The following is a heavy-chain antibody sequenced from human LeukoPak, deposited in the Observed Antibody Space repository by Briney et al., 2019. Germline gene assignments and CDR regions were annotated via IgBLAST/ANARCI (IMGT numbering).Heavy chain of an antibody. V-gene: IGHV4-39*07. J-gene: IGHJ4*02. CDR3: ARTRGVPYGDYLNDY. CDR2: IYYTGST. CDR1: GGSISSTSYY. Sequence: YPSETLSLTCTVSGGSISSTSYYWGWIRQPPGKGLEWIGSIYYTGSTYYNPSLKSRVTLSVDTSKNQFSLKLSSVTAADTAVYYCARTRGVPYGDYLNDYWGQGTLVTVSS. D-gene: IGHD4-17*01.